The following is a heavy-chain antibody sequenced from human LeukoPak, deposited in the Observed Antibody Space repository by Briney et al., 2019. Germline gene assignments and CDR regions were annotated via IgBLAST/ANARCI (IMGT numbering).Heavy chain of an antibody. V-gene: IGHV4-59*01. D-gene: IGHD6-13*01. CDR1: GGSISSYY. CDR2: VYYSGST. J-gene: IGHJ4*02. CDR3: ARDYSSSWYYFDY. Sequence: SETLSLTCTVSGGSISSYYWSWIRQSPGKGLEWIGYVYYSGSTNYNPSLKSRVTISVDTSKNQFSLKLTSVTVADTAVYYCARDYSSSWYYFDYWGQGNLVTVSS.